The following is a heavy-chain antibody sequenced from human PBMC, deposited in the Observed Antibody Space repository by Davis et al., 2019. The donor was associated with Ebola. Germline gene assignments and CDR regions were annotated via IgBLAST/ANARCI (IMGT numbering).Heavy chain of an antibody. CDR3: ARGGDYVGGYFGMDL. Sequence: GESLKISCATSGFTFSSYWMSWVRQAPGKGLEWVASVNQDGTEKYNVDSVKGRFTTSRDNTKNSLFLQINSLRAEDTAVYYCARGGDYVGGYFGMDLWGQGTTVTV. D-gene: IGHD4-17*01. CDR2: VNQDGTEK. V-gene: IGHV3-7*01. J-gene: IGHJ6*02. CDR1: GFTFSSYW.